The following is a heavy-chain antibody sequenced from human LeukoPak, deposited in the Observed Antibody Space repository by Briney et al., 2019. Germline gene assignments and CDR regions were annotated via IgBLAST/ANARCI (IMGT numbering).Heavy chain of an antibody. Sequence: RTGGSLRLSCAASGFTFSSYGMHWVRQAPGKGLEWVAVISYDGSNKYYADSVKGRFTISRDNSKNTLYLQMNSLRAEDTAVYYCAKAGVVHWGQGTMVTVSS. CDR3: AKAGVVH. D-gene: IGHD3-10*01. V-gene: IGHV3-30*18. CDR2: ISYDGSNK. J-gene: IGHJ3*01. CDR1: GFTFSSYG.